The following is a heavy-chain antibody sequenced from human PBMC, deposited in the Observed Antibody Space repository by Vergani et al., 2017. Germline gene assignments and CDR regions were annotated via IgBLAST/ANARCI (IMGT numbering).Heavy chain of an antibody. J-gene: IGHJ6*02. Sequence: VQLVESGGGLVKPGGSLRLSCAASGFTFSDFSMSWVRQAPGKGLEWVAFIGSSGPYINYADSVKGRFIISRENTNNSLFLQLRSLRAEDAAVYYCARDCTSGGCPDNYGMDVWGQGATVTVSS. CDR3: ARDCTSGGCPDNYGMDV. D-gene: IGHD2-8*01. CDR1: GFTFSDFS. CDR2: IGSSGPYI. V-gene: IGHV3-21*06.